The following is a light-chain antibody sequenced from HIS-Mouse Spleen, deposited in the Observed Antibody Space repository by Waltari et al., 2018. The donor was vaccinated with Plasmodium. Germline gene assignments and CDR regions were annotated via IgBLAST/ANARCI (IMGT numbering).Light chain of an antibody. J-gene: IGKJ4*01. V-gene: IGKV4-1*01. Sequence: DIVMTQSPDSLAVSLGERATINCKSSPSVLYISNNKNYLAWYQQKPGQPTKLLIYWASTRESGVPDRFSGSGSGTDFTLTISSLQAEDGAVYYCQQYYSTPLTFGGGTKVEIK. CDR3: QQYYSTPLT. CDR1: PSVLYISNNKNY. CDR2: WAS.